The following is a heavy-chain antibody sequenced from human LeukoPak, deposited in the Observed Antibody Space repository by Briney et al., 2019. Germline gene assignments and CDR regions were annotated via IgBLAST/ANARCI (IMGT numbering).Heavy chain of an antibody. J-gene: IGHJ4*02. Sequence: KISCKGSGGTFSSYAISWVRQAPGQGLEWMGGIIPIFGTANYAQKFQGRVTITADKSTSTAYMELSSLRSEDTAVYYCARFAGILDYWGQGTLVTVSS. CDR2: IIPIFGTA. CDR1: GGTFSSYA. D-gene: IGHD6-13*01. V-gene: IGHV1-69*06. CDR3: ARFAGILDY.